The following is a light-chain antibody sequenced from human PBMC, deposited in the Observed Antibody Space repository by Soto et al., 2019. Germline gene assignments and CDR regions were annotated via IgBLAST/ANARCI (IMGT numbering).Light chain of an antibody. V-gene: IGKV3-11*01. CDR2: CAA. CDR3: QQRYNGTRT. J-gene: IGKJ4*01. Sequence: MVLTQCAATLSLSPGERATLPCRASQRVXSSLAWYQQKPGQASRLLXDCAANVAAGSPARLSGTGSVTDFTLTISSLDPEYFAVYYCQQRYNGTRTFGGGTKVDIK. CDR1: QRVXSS.